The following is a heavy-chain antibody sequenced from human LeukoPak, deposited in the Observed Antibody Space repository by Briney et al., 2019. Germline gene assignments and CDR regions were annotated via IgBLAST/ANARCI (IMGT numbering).Heavy chain of an antibody. D-gene: IGHD6-13*01. V-gene: IGHV1-69*13. J-gene: IGHJ4*02. CDR1: GGTFSSYA. CDR2: IIPIFGTA. Sequence: ASVKVSCKASGGTFSSYAISWVRQAPGQGLEWMGGIIPIFGTANYAQKFQGRVTITADESTSTAYMELSSLRSEDTAVYYCAREGIAAAGHPVYFDYWGQGTLVTVSS. CDR3: AREGIAAAGHPVYFDY.